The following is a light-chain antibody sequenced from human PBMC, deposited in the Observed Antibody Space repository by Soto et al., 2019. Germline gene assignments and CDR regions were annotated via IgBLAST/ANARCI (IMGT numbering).Light chain of an antibody. J-gene: IGKJ1*01. CDR3: QQRSNWPPAWT. CDR2: DAS. CDR1: QSVSSY. V-gene: IGKV3-11*01. Sequence: EIVLTPSPGTLSLSPVERATLSCMASQSVSSYLAWYQQKPGQAPRLLIYDASNRATGIPARFSGSGSGTDFTLTISSLEPEDFAVYYCQQRSNWPPAWTFGQGTKVDIK.